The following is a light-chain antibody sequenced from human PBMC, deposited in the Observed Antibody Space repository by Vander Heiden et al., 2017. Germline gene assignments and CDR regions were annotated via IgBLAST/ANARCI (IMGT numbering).Light chain of an antibody. CDR3: HQYYTTPYT. CDR2: WAS. CDR1: RNILYSSNNKAY. Sequence: VLTQSPDSLAVSLGERATINCKSSRNILYSSNNKAYLAWYQQKPGQPPKLLMYWASTRESGVPDRFSGSGSGTDFTLTISSLQAEDVAVYYCHQYYTTPYTLGQGTKLDIK. J-gene: IGKJ2*01. V-gene: IGKV4-1*01.